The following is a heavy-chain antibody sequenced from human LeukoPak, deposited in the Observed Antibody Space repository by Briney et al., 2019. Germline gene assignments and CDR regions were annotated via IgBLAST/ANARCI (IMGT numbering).Heavy chain of an antibody. D-gene: IGHD2/OR15-2a*01. CDR2: IKQDGSEK. CDR1: GFTSSSYW. J-gene: IGHJ6*02. V-gene: IGHV3-7*05. CDR3: ASTTISPVGGMDV. Sequence: PGGSLRLSCAASGFTSSSYWMSWVRQAPGKGLEWVANIKQDGSEKYYVDSVKGRFTISRDSAKNSLYLQVNSLRAEDTAVYYCASTTISPVGGMDVWGQGTTVTVSS.